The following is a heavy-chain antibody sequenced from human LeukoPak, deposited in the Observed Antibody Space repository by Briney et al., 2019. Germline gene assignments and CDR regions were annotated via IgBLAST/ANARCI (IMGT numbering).Heavy chain of an antibody. J-gene: IGHJ4*02. Sequence: SETLSLTCSVSGASLGDYSWSWFRQPPGKRLEWIGNIFYRGSTNYDPSFKRRVSLSMDMSKSQFSLKMTSMTAADTAVYYCATFLTGYFDYWGQGELVIVSS. CDR1: GASLGDYS. V-gene: IGHV4-59*08. D-gene: IGHD2/OR15-2a*01. CDR2: IFYRGST. CDR3: ATFLTGYFDY.